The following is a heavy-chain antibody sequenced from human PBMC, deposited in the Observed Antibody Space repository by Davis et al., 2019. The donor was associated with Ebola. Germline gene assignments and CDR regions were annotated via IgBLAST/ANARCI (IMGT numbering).Heavy chain of an antibody. CDR3: ARDTYYYDSSGYSTPYFDY. CDR2: INPNSGGT. CDR1: GFTFSGSA. Sequence: GESLKISCAASGFTFSGSAMHWVRQAPGQGLEWMGWINPNSGGTNYAQKFQGWVTMTRDTSISTAYMELSRLRSDDTAVYYCARDTYYYDSSGYSTPYFDYWGQGTLVTVSS. V-gene: IGHV1-2*04. J-gene: IGHJ4*02. D-gene: IGHD3-22*01.